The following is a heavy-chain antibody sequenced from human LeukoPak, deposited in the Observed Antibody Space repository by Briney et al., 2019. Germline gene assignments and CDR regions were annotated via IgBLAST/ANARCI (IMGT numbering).Heavy chain of an antibody. Sequence: GGSLRLSCAASGFTFSSYAMHWVRQAPGKGLEYVSAISSNGGSTYYANSVKGRSTISRDNSKNTLYLQMNSLRAEDTAVYYCAKDQAFWSGYYTYPLDYWGQGTLVTVSS. J-gene: IGHJ4*02. D-gene: IGHD3-3*01. CDR3: AKDQAFWSGYYTYPLDY. CDR2: ISSNGGST. CDR1: GFTFSSYA. V-gene: IGHV3-64*01.